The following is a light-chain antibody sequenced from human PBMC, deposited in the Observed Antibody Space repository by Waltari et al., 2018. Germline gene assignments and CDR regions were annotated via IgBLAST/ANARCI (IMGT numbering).Light chain of an antibody. CDR1: QGISSS. CDR3: QQFNSYPHT. V-gene: IGKV1-13*02. Sequence: AIQLTQSPSSLSASVGDSVIITCRASQGISSSLAWYQRTPGKPPKLLFYAAANLESGVPSRFSGRGSGTDFTLTINSLQPEDCATYYCQQFNSYPHTFGGGTRVEIK. J-gene: IGKJ4*01. CDR2: AAA.